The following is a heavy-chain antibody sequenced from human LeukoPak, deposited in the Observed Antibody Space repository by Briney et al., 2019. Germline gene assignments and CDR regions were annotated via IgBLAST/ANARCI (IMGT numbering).Heavy chain of an antibody. V-gene: IGHV1-69*05. D-gene: IGHD4-17*01. CDR2: IIPIFGTA. J-gene: IGHJ6*03. Sequence: ASVKVSCKASGGTFSSYAISWVRQAPRQGLEWMGGIIPIFGTANYAQKFQGRVTITTDESTSTAYMELSSLRSEDTAVYYCARDPGFAAYGDYGSSYYYMDVWGKGTTVTVSS. CDR3: ARDPGFAAYGDYGSSYYYMDV. CDR1: GGTFSSYA.